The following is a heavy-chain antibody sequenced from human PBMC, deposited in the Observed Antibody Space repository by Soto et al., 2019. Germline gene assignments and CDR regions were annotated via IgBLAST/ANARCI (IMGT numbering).Heavy chain of an antibody. D-gene: IGHD4-4*01. V-gene: IGHV5-51*01. CDR3: ARHAALDYSAPKFDY. CDR1: GYSFTSYW. Sequence: GESLKISCKGSGYSFTSYWIGWVRQMPGKGLEWMGIIYPGDSDTRYSPSFQGQVTISADKSISTAYLQWSSLKASDTAMYYCARHAALDYSAPKFDYWGQGSLVTVSS. J-gene: IGHJ4*02. CDR2: IYPGDSDT.